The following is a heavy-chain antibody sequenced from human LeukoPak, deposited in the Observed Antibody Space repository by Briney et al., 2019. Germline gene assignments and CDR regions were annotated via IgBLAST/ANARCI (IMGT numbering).Heavy chain of an antibody. J-gene: IGHJ3*02. V-gene: IGHV3-74*01. CDR2: INSDGINT. Sequence: GGSLRLSCAASGFTFSNYWMHWVRQAPGKGLVWVSRINSDGINTSYADSVKGRFTISRDNAKNSLYLQMNSLRAEDTAVYYCATFIAVAVAPFDIWGQGTMVTVSS. CDR3: ATFIAVAVAPFDI. CDR1: GFTFSNYW. D-gene: IGHD6-19*01.